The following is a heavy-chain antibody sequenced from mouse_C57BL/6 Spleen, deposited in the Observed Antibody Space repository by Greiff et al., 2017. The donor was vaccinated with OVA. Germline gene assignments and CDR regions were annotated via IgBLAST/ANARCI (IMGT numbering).Heavy chain of an antibody. J-gene: IGHJ4*01. CDR1: GFTFNTYA. Sequence: EVQLVESGGGLVQPKGSLKLSCAASGFTFNTYAMPWVRQAPGKGLEWVARIRSKCRNYAKYYADSVKDRFTISRDDSQSMLYLQMNNLKTEDTAMYYCVREKIAMDYWGQGTSVTVSS. CDR2: IRSKCRNYAK. CDR3: VREKIAMDY. V-gene: IGHV10-3*01.